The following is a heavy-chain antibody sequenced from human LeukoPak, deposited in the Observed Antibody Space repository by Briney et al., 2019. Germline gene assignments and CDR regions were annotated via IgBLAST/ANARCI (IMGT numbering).Heavy chain of an antibody. CDR3: ARHSKSCGGDCYPTENWFDP. J-gene: IGHJ5*02. Sequence: GESLKISCKGSGYSFTSYWIGWVRQMPGKCLEWMGIIYPGDSDTRYSPSFQGQVTISADKSISAAYLQWSSLKASDTAMYYCARHSKSCGGDCYPTENWFDPWGQGTLVTVSS. CDR1: GYSFTSYW. CDR2: IYPGDSDT. V-gene: IGHV5-51*01. D-gene: IGHD2-21*02.